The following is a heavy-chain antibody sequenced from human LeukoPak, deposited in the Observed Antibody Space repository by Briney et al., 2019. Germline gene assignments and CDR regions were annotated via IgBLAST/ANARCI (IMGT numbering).Heavy chain of an antibody. CDR1: GGSISSGDYY. J-gene: IGHJ4*02. D-gene: IGHD3-10*01. Sequence: TSETLSLTCTVSGGSISSGDYYWSWIRQPPGKGLEWIGEINHSGSTNYNPSLKSRVTISVDTSKNQFSLKLSSVTAADTAVYYCARGLAKRSASFWFSPLYYWGQGTLVTVSS. CDR2: INHSGST. CDR3: ARGLAKRSASFWFSPLYY. V-gene: IGHV4-39*07.